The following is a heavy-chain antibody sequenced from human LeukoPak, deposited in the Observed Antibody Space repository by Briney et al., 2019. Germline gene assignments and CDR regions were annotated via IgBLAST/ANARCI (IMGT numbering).Heavy chain of an antibody. CDR1: GFRVSSNH. CDR3: ARERDYNTYIDY. J-gene: IGHJ4*02. V-gene: IGHV3-53*01. Sequence: GGSLRLSCAVSGFRVSSNHMTWVRQAPGKGLEWVSLIYTGDVTYYADSVKGRFTISTDNSKNILYLQMDSLTAEDTALYYCARERDYNTYIDYWGQGTLVTVSS. CDR2: IYTGDVT. D-gene: IGHD3-22*01.